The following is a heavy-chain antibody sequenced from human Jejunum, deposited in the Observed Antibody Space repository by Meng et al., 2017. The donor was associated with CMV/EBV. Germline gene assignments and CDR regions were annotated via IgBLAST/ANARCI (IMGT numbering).Heavy chain of an antibody. CDR1: GFSFSTYA. J-gene: IGHJ4*02. Sequence: SGFSFSTYALPWVRQAPGKGLGWVTIITNDGTNQHYADSVKGRFTVSRDNSKNTLYLQMNNLRPEDTAVYYCGFAGGIGSWMSAHWGQGTLVTVSS. D-gene: IGHD2-15*01. V-gene: IGHV3-30-3*01. CDR2: ITNDGTNQ. CDR3: GFAGGIGSWMSAH.